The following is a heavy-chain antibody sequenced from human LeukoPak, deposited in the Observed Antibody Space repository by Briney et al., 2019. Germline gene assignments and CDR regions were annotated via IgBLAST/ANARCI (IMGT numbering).Heavy chain of an antibody. Sequence: ASVKVSCKASGGTFSSYAISWVRQAPGQGLEWMGWISAYNGNTNYAQKLQGRVTMTTDTSTSTAYMELRSLRSDDTAVYYCARDLEDHNDYWGQGTLVTVSS. J-gene: IGHJ4*02. V-gene: IGHV1-18*01. CDR1: GGTFSSYA. CDR3: ARDLEDHNDY. D-gene: IGHD1-14*01. CDR2: ISAYNGNT.